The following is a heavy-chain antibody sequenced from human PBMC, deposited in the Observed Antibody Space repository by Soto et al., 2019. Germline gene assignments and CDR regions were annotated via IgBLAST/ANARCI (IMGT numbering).Heavy chain of an antibody. CDR1: GHSVSSSDYY. V-gene: IGHV4-39*01. Sequence: SETLSLTCSVSGHSVSSSDYYWAWIRQPPGKGLEWIGSMFYSGLTYYNPSLKSRVTLSVDTSKNQVSVSLNSVTAADTAVYYCAPLTVSLSGPYGIHVWGQGTTVTVSS. CDR2: MFYSGLT. J-gene: IGHJ6*02. D-gene: IGHD3-3*01. CDR3: APLTVSLSGPYGIHV.